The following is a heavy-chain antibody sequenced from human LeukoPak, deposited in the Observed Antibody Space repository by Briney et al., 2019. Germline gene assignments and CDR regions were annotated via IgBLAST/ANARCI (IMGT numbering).Heavy chain of an antibody. Sequence: ASVTVSFKSSGYTFTCVSMRRGRQTPGQGLEWMGWINPNTGGTNYAQKFQGSVTMTRDTSISTAYMDLSRLRSDDTAVYYCVQFELDYWGQGTLVTVSS. CDR1: GYTFTCVS. J-gene: IGHJ4*02. CDR2: INPNTGGT. CDR3: VQFELDY. V-gene: IGHV1-2*02. D-gene: IGHD1-7*01.